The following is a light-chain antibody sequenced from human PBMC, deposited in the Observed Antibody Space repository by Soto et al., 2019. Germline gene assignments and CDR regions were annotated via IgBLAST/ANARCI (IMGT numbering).Light chain of an antibody. CDR1: QSIGRN. V-gene: IGKV1-39*01. CDR2: TAS. Sequence: IQMTQSPSSLSASVGDRVTITCRASQSIGRNLNWYQQKPGKAPELLIYTASNLQSGVPSRFSGSGSGTDFALTIGTLQPEDSAVYYCRQSHSSPLSFGGGTKVDMK. J-gene: IGKJ4*01. CDR3: RQSHSSPLS.